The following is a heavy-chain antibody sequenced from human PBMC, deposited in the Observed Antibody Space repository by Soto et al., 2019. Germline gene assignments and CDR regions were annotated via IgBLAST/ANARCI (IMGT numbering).Heavy chain of an antibody. J-gene: IGHJ4*02. D-gene: IGHD6-19*01. CDR2: VSHDGRNT. V-gene: IGHV3-30*18. Sequence: VQLVESWGGVVQPGRSLRLSCAASGFTFSDYAMHWVRQAPGNGLEWVAVVSHDGRNTHYADSVKGRFTISRDSSKNTVSLEMTSLRAEDTSVYYCAKGGRQWLVTSDFNYWGQGDLVTVSS. CDR3: AKGGRQWLVTSDFNY. CDR1: GFTFSDYA.